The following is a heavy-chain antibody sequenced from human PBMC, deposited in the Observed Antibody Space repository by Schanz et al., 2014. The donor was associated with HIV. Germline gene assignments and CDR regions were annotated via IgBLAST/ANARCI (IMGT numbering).Heavy chain of an antibody. D-gene: IGHD6-19*01. CDR3: ASGRRSGIGWRMDV. V-gene: IGHV1-69*01. CDR2: FNVMLSKI. CDR1: GGTFRSNA. J-gene: IGHJ6*02. Sequence: QVQLVQSGAEVKKTGSSVKVSCKASGGTFRSNAITWLRQAPGQGLEWIGHFNVMLSKINSAQKFQGRVSMTADPSTNTAYMEMRGLRFEDTAVYYCASGRRSGIGWRMDVWGQGTTVSVSS.